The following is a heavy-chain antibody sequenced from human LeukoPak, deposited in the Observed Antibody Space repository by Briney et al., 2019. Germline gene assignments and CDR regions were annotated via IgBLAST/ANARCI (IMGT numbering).Heavy chain of an antibody. CDR2: IYSGGST. CDR3: ARTRGLTRFLVAGAIDY. D-gene: IGHD6-19*01. V-gene: IGHV3-66*01. CDR1: RGSINSPNW. Sequence: GTLSLTCTVSRGSINSPNWWTWVRQPPGKGLEWVSIIYSGGSTYYADSVKGRFTISRDYSKNTLYLQMNILRTEDTAVYYCARTRGLTRFLVAGAIDYWGQGTLVTVSS. J-gene: IGHJ4*02.